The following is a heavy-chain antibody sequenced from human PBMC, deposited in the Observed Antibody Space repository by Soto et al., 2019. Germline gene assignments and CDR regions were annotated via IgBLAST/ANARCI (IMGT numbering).Heavy chain of an antibody. CDR2: TSTDGSIE. D-gene: IGHD2-8*01. J-gene: IGHJ4*02. V-gene: IGHV3-30*18. CDR1: GFTFSSHG. Sequence: QVQLVESGGGVVQPGRSLRLSCAASGFTFSSHGMHWVRQAPGKGLEWVAVTSTDGSIEYYADSVRGRFTVSRDNSKETLFLQMNSLRSADTDMYYCAKEGRCNGLYCRYHFYVWGQGTLVTVSS. CDR3: AKEGRCNGLYCRYHFYV.